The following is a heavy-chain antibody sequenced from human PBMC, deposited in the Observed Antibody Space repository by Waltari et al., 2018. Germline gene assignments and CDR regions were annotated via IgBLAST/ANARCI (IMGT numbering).Heavy chain of an antibody. CDR2: IYSGGST. V-gene: IGHV3-53*01. CDR3: ARCSGSYYPFDY. CDR1: GFTVSSNY. J-gene: IGHJ4*02. Sequence: VQLVESGGGVVQPGRSLRLSCAASGFTVSSNYMSWVRQAPGKGLEWVSVIYSGGSTYYADSVKGRFTISRDNSKNTLYLQMNSLRAEDTAVYYCARCSGSYYPFDYWGQGTLVTVSS. D-gene: IGHD3-10*02.